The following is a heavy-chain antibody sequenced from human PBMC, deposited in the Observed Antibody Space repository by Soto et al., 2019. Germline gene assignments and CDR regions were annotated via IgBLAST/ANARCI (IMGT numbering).Heavy chain of an antibody. Sequence: QVQLVQSGAEVKKPGVSVKVSCKASGYTFTSYYMHWVRQAPGQGLEWMGIINPSGGSTSYAQKFQGRVTMTRDTSTSTVYMELSSLRSEDTAVYYCARAGYSDAFDIWGQGTMVTVSS. V-gene: IGHV1-46*01. CDR3: ARAGYSDAFDI. CDR1: GYTFTSYY. CDR2: INPSGGST. D-gene: IGHD3-9*01. J-gene: IGHJ3*02.